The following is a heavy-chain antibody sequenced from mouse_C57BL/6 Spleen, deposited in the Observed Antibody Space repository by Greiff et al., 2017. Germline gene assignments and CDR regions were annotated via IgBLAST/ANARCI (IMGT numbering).Heavy chain of an antibody. CDR1: GYTFTDYE. CDR3: TRKGGQLRPFDY. CDR2: IDPETGGT. J-gene: IGHJ2*01. Sequence: QVQLQQSGAELVRPGASVTLSCKASGYTFTDYEMHWVKQTPVHGLEWIGAIDPETGGTAYNQKFRGKAILTADKSSSTAYMELRSLTSEDSAVYYCTRKGGQLRPFDYWGQGTTLTVSS. V-gene: IGHV1-15*01. D-gene: IGHD3-2*02.